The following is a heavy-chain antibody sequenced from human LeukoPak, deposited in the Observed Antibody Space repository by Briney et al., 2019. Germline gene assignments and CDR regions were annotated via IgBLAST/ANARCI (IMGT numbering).Heavy chain of an antibody. J-gene: IGHJ4*02. D-gene: IGHD3-22*01. V-gene: IGHV4-59*01. CDR3: ARGYDSSGALFDY. CDR1: GGSISSYC. CDR2: IYYSGST. Sequence: KSSETLSLTCTVSGGSISSYCWSWVRQPPGKGLEWIGYIYYSGSTNYNPSLKSRVTISVDTSKNQFSLKLSSVTAADTAVYYCARGYDSSGALFDYWGQGTLVTVSS.